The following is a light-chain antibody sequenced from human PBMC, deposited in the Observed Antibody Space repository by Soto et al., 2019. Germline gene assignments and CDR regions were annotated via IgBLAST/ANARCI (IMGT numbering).Light chain of an antibody. CDR3: QQSYTIHPT. Sequence: DIQMTQSPSSLSASVGDRVTITCRASQSVGRHLIWYQQKPGKAPKLLIHDASSLESGVPTRFGGSGSGTDFSLAISSLQPEDFAAYFCQQSYTIHPTFGGGTSVEI. J-gene: IGKJ4*01. CDR2: DAS. CDR1: QSVGRH. V-gene: IGKV1-39*01.